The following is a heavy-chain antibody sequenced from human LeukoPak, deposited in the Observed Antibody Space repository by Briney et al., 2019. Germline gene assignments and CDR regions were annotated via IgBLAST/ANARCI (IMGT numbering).Heavy chain of an antibody. J-gene: IGHJ1*01. V-gene: IGHV4-39*01. Sequence: PSETLSLTCAVSGDYISSSSYYWGWIPQSPGTGLEWIGDIYHSGRTYYNPSLKSRVAISIDTSKNQFSLRLRSMTAADTAVFYCARRRYYDSTGYFEWGRGTLVTVSS. CDR1: GDYISSSSYY. CDR3: ARRRYYDSTGYFE. D-gene: IGHD3-22*01. CDR2: IYHSGRT.